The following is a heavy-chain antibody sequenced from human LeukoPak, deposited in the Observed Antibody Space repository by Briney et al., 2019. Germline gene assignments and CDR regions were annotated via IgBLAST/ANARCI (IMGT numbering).Heavy chain of an antibody. CDR3: ARYYDSSGYYSDY. D-gene: IGHD3-22*01. J-gene: IGHJ4*02. Sequence: ASVKVSCKASGGTFSSYAISWVRQAPGQGLEWMGGIIPIFGTANYAQKFQGRVTITADESTSTAYMELSSLRSEDPAVYYCARYYDSSGYYSDYWGQGTLVTVSS. CDR2: IIPIFGTA. CDR1: GGTFSSYA. V-gene: IGHV1-69*13.